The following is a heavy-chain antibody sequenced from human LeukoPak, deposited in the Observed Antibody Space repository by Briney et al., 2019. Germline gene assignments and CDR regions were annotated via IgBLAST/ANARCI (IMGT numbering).Heavy chain of an antibody. J-gene: IGHJ4*02. D-gene: IGHD3-9*01. CDR3: AKDLERRYFDWVPIGY. CDR1: GFTFSSYA. CDR2: ISGSGGST. V-gene: IGHV3-23*01. Sequence: GGSLRLSCAASGFTFSSYAMSWVRQAPGKGLEWVSAISGSGGSTYYADSVKGRFTISRDNSKNTLYLQMNSMRAEDTAVYYCAKDLERRYFDWVPIGYWGQGTLVTVSS.